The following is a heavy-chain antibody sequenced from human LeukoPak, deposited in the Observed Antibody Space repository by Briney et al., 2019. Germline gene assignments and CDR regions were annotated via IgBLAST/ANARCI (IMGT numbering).Heavy chain of an antibody. CDR1: GFTISSYG. D-gene: IGHD2-21*02. CDR2: ISYDGSNK. Sequence: PGGSLRLSCAASGFTISSYGMHWVRQAPGKGLEWVAVISYDGSNKYYADSVKGRFTISRDNSKNTLYLQMNSLRAEDTAVYYCARDTCGGDCYSIPYWGQGTLVTVSS. V-gene: IGHV3-30*03. CDR3: ARDTCGGDCYSIPY. J-gene: IGHJ4*02.